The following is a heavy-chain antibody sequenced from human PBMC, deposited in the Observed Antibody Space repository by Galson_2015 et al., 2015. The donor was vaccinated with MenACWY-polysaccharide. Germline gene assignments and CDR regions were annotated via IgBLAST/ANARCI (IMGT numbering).Heavy chain of an antibody. D-gene: IGHD3-10*01. J-gene: IGHJ5*02. CDR1: GFTFRNYG. CDR2: IWYDGSNK. Sequence: SLRLSCAASGFTFRNYGMHWVRQAPGKGLEWVAVIWYDGSNKYYADSVKGRFTISRDNSNNTLDLQMNSLRAGDTAVYYCARGNYYGSGSKRRYNWFDPWGQGTPVTVSS. V-gene: IGHV3-33*01. CDR3: ARGNYYGSGSKRRYNWFDP.